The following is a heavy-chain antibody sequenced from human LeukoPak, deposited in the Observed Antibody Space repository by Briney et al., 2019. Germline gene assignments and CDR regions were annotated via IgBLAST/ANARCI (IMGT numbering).Heavy chain of an antibody. CDR3: ARDTRPGIWSGYSEYFQH. CDR1: GFTFSSYA. CDR2: IDGSGGIT. V-gene: IGHV3-23*01. D-gene: IGHD3-3*01. J-gene: IGHJ1*01. Sequence: GGSLRLSCAASGFTFSSYAMHWVRQAPGKGLEWVSAIDGSGGITYYADSVKGRFTISRDNSKNTLYLQMNSLRVEDTAVYYCARDTRPGIWSGYSEYFQHWGQGTLVTVSS.